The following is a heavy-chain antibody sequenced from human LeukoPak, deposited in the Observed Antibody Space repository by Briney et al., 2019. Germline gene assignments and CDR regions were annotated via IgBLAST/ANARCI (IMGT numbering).Heavy chain of an antibody. CDR1: GGSVSSYY. D-gene: IGHD2-2*02. Sequence: SETLSLTCTVSGGSVSSYYWSWIRQPPGKGLEWIGFISYSGSTNYNPSLKSRVTISVDTSKNQFSLKLSSVTAADTAVYYCARFVAPAAINYYYYYMDVWGKGTTVTVSS. J-gene: IGHJ6*03. CDR3: ARFVAPAAINYYYYYMDV. V-gene: IGHV4-59*08. CDR2: ISYSGST.